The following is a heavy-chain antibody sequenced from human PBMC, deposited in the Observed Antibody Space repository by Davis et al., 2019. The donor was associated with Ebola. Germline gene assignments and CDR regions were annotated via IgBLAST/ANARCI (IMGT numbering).Heavy chain of an antibody. CDR1: GFTFSDYY. CDR2: ISSSSSYI. Sequence: GESLKISCAASGFTFSDYYMSWIRQAPGKGLEWVSSISSSSSYIYYADSVKGRFTISRDNAKNSLYLQMNSLRAEDTAVYYCARDRVDILTGYAYGMDVWGQGTTVTVSS. CDR3: ARDRVDILTGYAYGMDV. D-gene: IGHD3-9*01. J-gene: IGHJ6*02. V-gene: IGHV3-11*06.